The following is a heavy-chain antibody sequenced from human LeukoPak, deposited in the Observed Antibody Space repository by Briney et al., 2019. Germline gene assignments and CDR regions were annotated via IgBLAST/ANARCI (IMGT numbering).Heavy chain of an antibody. CDR3: AKSYDFWSGYKDY. V-gene: IGHV3-23*01. Sequence: QTGGSLRLSCAASGFTFSTYWMHWVRQVPGKGLVWVSAISGSGGSTYYADSVKGRFTISRDNSKNTLYLQMNSLRAEDTAVYYCAKSYDFWSGYKDYWGQGTLVTVSS. D-gene: IGHD3-3*01. J-gene: IGHJ4*02. CDR1: GFTFSTYW. CDR2: ISGSGGST.